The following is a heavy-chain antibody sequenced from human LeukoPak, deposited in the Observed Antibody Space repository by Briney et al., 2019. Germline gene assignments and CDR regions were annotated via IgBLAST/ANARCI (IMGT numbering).Heavy chain of an antibody. CDR3: ARDPGDGYTVWYFDL. V-gene: IGHV4-31*03. Sequence: PSETLSLTCTVSGGSISSGGYYWSWIRQHPGKGLEWIGYIYYSGSTYYNPSLKSRVTISVDTSKNQFSLKLSSVTAADTAVYYCARDPGDGYTVWYFDLWGRGTLVTVSS. CDR1: GGSISSGGYY. D-gene: IGHD5-24*01. J-gene: IGHJ2*01. CDR2: IYYSGST.